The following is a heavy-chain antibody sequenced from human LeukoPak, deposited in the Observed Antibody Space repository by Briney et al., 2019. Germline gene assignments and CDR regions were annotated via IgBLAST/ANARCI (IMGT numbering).Heavy chain of an antibody. CDR2: ISSSSSTI. CDR3: ARRREPEI. J-gene: IGHJ3*02. CDR1: GFTFSSYS. V-gene: IGHV3-48*01. D-gene: IGHD1-14*01. Sequence: GGSLRLSCAASGFTFSSYSMNWVRQAPGKGLEWVSYISSSSSTIYYADSVKGRFTISRDNAKTSLYLQMDSLRAEDTAVYYCARRREPEIWGQGTMVTVSS.